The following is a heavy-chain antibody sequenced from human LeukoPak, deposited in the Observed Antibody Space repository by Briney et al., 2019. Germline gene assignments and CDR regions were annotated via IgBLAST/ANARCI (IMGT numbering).Heavy chain of an antibody. CDR3: TTMIPSVLLWFGELSEGIIDY. D-gene: IGHD3-10*01. J-gene: IGHJ4*02. V-gene: IGHV3-15*01. CDR2: IKSKTDGGTT. Sequence: MTGGSLRLSCAASGFTFSSYSMNWVRQAPGKGLEWVGRIKSKTDGGTTDYAAPVKGRFTISRDDSKNTLYLQMNSLKTEDTAVYYCTTMIPSVLLWFGELSEGIIDYWGQGTLVTVSS. CDR1: GFTFSSYS.